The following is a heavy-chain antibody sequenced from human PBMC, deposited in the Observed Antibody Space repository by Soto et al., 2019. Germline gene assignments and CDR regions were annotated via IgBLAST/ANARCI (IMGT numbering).Heavy chain of an antibody. J-gene: IGHJ6*02. D-gene: IGHD3-10*01. Sequence: QVQLVQSGAEVKKPGASVKVSCKASGYNFTGYYMHWVRQAPGQGLEWMGGINHNSGGTNYAQKFHGWVTMTRDTYINTAYMGLSRLRADDTAVYYCARFALGEDYYYGMDVWGQGTTVTVSS. CDR2: INHNSGGT. CDR3: ARFALGEDYYYGMDV. V-gene: IGHV1-2*04. CDR1: GYNFTGYY.